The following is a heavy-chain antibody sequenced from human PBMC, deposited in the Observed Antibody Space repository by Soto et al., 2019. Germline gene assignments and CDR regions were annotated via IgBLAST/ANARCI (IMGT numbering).Heavy chain of an antibody. V-gene: IGHV4-34*01. CDR3: ARRGIAVAVYYFDY. CDR1: GGSFSGYY. CDR2: INHSGST. Sequence: PSETLSLTCAVYGGSFSGYYWSWIRQPPGKGLEWIGEINHSGSTNYNPSLKSRVTISVDTSKNQFSLKLSSVTAADTAVYYCARRGIAVAVYYFDYWGQGTLVTVSS. D-gene: IGHD6-19*01. J-gene: IGHJ4*02.